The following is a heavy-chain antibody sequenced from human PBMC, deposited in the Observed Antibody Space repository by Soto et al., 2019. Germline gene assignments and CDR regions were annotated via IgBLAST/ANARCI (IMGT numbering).Heavy chain of an antibody. V-gene: IGHV3-73*01. D-gene: IGHD6-13*01. Sequence: LRLSCAASGFTFSGSSVHWVRQASGKGLEWVGRIRNKANSYATAYAASVRGRFTISRDDSKNTAFLQMNSLRAEDTAVYYCARVSAAGTSFDYWGQGTLVTVSS. CDR3: ARVSAAGTSFDY. CDR1: GFTFSGSS. J-gene: IGHJ4*02. CDR2: IRNKANSYAT.